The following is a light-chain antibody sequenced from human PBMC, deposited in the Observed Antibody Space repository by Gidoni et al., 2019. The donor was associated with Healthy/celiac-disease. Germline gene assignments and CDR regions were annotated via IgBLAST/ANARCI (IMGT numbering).Light chain of an antibody. V-gene: IGKV3-11*01. CDR2: DAS. CDR3: QQRSNWPLT. J-gene: IGKJ4*01. Sequence: EIVLTQSPATLSLSPGERATLSCRASQSVSSYLAWYQQKPGQAPRLLLYDASNRAPGIPARFSGSGSGTDFTLTISSLEPEDFAVYYCQQRSNWPLTCXGXTKVEIK. CDR1: QSVSSY.